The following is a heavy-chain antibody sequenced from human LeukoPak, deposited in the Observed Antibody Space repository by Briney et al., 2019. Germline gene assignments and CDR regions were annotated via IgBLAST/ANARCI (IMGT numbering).Heavy chain of an antibody. CDR1: GFTFSSYA. D-gene: IGHD1-26*01. CDR2: ISYDGSIK. J-gene: IGHJ4*02. V-gene: IGHV3-30-3*01. Sequence: PGGSLRLSCAASGFTFSSYAMHWVRQAPGKGLEWVAVISYDGSIKYYADSVKGRFTISRDNSKNTLYLQMNSLRAEDTAVYYCARAGEGSYYYFDYWGQGTLVTVSS. CDR3: ARAGEGSYYYFDY.